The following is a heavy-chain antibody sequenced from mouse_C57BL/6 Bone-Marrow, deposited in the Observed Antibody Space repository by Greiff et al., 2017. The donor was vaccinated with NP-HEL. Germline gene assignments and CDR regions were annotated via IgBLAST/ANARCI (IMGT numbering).Heavy chain of an antibody. CDR3: ARGGLRRVAY. D-gene: IGHD2-4*01. Sequence: VQLKQSGPVLVKPGASVKMSCKASGYTFTDYYMNWVKQSHGKSLEWIGVINPYNGGTSYNQKFKGKATLTVDKSSSTAYMELNSLTSEDSAVYYCARGGLRRVAYWGQGTLVTVSA. V-gene: IGHV1-19*01. J-gene: IGHJ3*01. CDR2: INPYNGGT. CDR1: GYTFTDYY.